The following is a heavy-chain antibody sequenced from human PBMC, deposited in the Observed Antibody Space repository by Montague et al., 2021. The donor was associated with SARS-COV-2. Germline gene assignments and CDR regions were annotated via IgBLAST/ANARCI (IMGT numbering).Heavy chain of an antibody. D-gene: IGHD3-16*01. Sequence: RLSLTCDVSGDSISSNIWWSWVRQTPEKGLQLIGEIYHNGGTNYNPSLRHRVTISVDKSKNQFSLKVMSVTAADTAIYYCASAFGDYVPLFENWGQGSPVIVSS. CDR1: GDSISSNIW. V-gene: IGHV4-4*02. J-gene: IGHJ4*02. CDR2: IYHNGGT. CDR3: ASAFGDYVPLFEN.